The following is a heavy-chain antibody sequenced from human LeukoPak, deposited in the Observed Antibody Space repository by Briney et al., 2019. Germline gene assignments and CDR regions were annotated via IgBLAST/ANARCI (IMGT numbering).Heavy chain of an antibody. D-gene: IGHD3-10*02. CDR3: AELGITKFGGV. CDR2: INTDGGEN. Sequence: GESLRLSCEASGFPFSSAWMNWGRQAPGKGLEWVAKINTDGGENRYVDSVKGRFTISRDNARNPLYLKMTSLRAEDTAVYYCAELGITKFGGVWGKGTTVTISS. J-gene: IGHJ6*04. CDR1: GFPFSSAW. V-gene: IGHV3-7*01.